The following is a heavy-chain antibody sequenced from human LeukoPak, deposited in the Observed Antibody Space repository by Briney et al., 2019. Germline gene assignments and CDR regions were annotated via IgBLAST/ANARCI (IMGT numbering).Heavy chain of an antibody. CDR1: GFSINHYY. D-gene: IGHD2-21*02. CDR3: ARGQSYCGADCYSD. V-gene: IGHV3-66*01. J-gene: IGHJ4*02. Sequence: GGSLRLSCAAAGFSINHYYMTWIRQTPGKGLDWVSVIYTGGSTNYGDSVKGRFTISRDNSKNTLYLQMNSLRADDTAIYYCARGQSYCGADCYSDWGQGTLVTVSS. CDR2: IYTGGST.